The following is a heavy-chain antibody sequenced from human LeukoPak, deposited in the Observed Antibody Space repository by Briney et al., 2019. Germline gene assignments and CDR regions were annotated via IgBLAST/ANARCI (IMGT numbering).Heavy chain of an antibody. J-gene: IGHJ4*02. Sequence: GGSLRLSCAASGFTFGSYSVNWVRQAPGKGLEWVSYISSSSSTIYYADSVKRRFTVSRDNAKNSLYLQMNSLRDGDAAIYYCARGVGANGSYFFDYWGQGTLVTVSS. CDR3: ARGVGANGSYFFDY. CDR1: GFTFGSYS. CDR2: ISSSSSTI. V-gene: IGHV3-48*02. D-gene: IGHD1-26*01.